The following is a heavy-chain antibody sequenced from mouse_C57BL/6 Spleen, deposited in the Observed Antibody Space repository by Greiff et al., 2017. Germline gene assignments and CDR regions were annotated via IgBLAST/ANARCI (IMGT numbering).Heavy chain of an antibody. V-gene: IGHV5-9*01. Sequence: EVKLVESGGGLVKPGGSLKLSCAASGFTFSSYTMSWVRQTPEKRLEWVATISGGGGNTYYPDSVKGRVTISSDNAKNTLYLQMSSLRSEDTALYYCARQPGAGWFAYWGQGTLVTVSA. CDR1: GFTFSSYT. D-gene: IGHD4-1*01. CDR3: ARQPGAGWFAY. CDR2: ISGGGGNT. J-gene: IGHJ3*01.